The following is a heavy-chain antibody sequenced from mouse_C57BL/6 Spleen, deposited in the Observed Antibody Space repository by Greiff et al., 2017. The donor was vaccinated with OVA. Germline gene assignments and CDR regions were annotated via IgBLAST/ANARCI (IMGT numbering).Heavy chain of an antibody. V-gene: IGHV1-15*01. D-gene: IGHD3-2*02. Sequence: QVQLQPSGAELVRPGASVTLSCKASGYTFTDYEMHWVKQTPVHGLEWIGAIDPETGGTAYNQKFKGKDILTADKSSSTAYMELRSLTSEDSAVYYCTRGDSSGTGYAMDYWGQGTSVTVSS. CDR3: TRGDSSGTGYAMDY. J-gene: IGHJ4*01. CDR1: GYTFTDYE. CDR2: IDPETGGT.